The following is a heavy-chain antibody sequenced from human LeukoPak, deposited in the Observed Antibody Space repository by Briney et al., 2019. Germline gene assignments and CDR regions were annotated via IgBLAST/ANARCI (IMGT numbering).Heavy chain of an antibody. V-gene: IGHV1-69*13. D-gene: IGHD2-15*01. Sequence: SVKVSCKASGGTFSSYAISWVRQAHGQGLEWMGGIIPILGTANYAEKFQGRVTITADESTSTAYMELSSLRSEDTAVYYCARTDIVVVVAATLGLGGYFDYWGQGTLVTVSS. CDR1: GGTFSSYA. J-gene: IGHJ4*02. CDR3: ARTDIVVVVAATLGLGGYFDY. CDR2: IIPILGTA.